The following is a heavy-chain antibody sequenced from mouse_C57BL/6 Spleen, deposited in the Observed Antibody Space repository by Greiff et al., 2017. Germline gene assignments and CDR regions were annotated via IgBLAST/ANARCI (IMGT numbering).Heavy chain of an antibody. CDR2: IYWDDDK. CDR3: ARDYYGSSGDY. J-gene: IGHJ2*01. D-gene: IGHD1-1*01. CDR1: GFSLSTSGMG. V-gene: IGHV8-12*01. Sequence: QVTLKECGPGILQSSQTLSLTCSFSGFSLSTSGMGVSWIRQPSGKGLEWLAHIYWDDDKRYNPSLKSRLTISKDTSRNQVFLKITSVDTADTATYYCARDYYGSSGDYWGQGTTLTVSS.